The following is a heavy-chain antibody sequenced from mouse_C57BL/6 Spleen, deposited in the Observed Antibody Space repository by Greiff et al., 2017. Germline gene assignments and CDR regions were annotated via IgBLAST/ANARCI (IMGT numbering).Heavy chain of an antibody. CDR1: GFSLTSYG. V-gene: IGHV2-5*01. Sequence: QVQLQQSGPGLVQPSQSLSITCTVSGFSLTSYGVHWVRQSPGKGLEWLGVIWRGGSTDYNAAFMSRLSITKDNSKSQVFFKMNSLQADDTAIYXGAKIYGSSSLYDMDDWGQGTSVTVSS. CDR3: AKIYGSSSLYDMDD. J-gene: IGHJ4*01. D-gene: IGHD1-1*01. CDR2: IWRGGST.